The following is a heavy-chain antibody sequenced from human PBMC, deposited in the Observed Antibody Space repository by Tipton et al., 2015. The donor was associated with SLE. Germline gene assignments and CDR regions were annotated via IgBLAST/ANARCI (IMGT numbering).Heavy chain of an antibody. J-gene: IGHJ4*02. CDR2: INHSGST. V-gene: IGHV4-34*01. D-gene: IGHD3-16*02. CDR1: GGSFSGYY. Sequence: TLSLTCAVYGGSFSGYYWSWIRQPPGKGLEWIGEINHSGSTNYNPSLKSRVTISVDTSKNQFSLKLSSVTAADTAVYYCARTQNTFGGVIAPFDYWGPGTLVTVSS. CDR3: ARTQNTFGGVIAPFDY.